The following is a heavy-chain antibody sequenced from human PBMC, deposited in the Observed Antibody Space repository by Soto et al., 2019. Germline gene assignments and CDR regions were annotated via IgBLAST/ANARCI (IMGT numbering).Heavy chain of an antibody. V-gene: IGHV1-8*01. CDR1: GYTFTSYD. CDR3: AKRAVLSGYYYYMDV. D-gene: IGHD3-3*01. J-gene: IGHJ6*03. Sequence: ASVKVSCKASGYTFTSYDINWVRQATGQGLEWMGWMNPNSGNTGYAQKFQGRVTMTRNTSISTAYMEMRSLRSDDTAVYYCAKRAVLSGYYYYMDVWGQGTTVTVSS. CDR2: MNPNSGNT.